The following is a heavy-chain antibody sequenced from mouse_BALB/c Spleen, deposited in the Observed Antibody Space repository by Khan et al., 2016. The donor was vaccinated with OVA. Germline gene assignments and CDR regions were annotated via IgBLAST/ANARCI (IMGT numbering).Heavy chain of an antibody. D-gene: IGHD1-1*01. Sequence: QIQLVQSGPELKKPGETVKISCKASGYTFTNYGMSWVKQAPGKGLKWMGWINTNTGEPTYTEEFKGRFAFSLETSASTAYLQINNLKNEDTATHFCARGNYGSSPLAYWGQGTLVIVSA. CDR3: ARGNYGSSPLAY. V-gene: IGHV9-3*02. J-gene: IGHJ3*01. CDR1: GYTFTNYG. CDR2: INTNTGEP.